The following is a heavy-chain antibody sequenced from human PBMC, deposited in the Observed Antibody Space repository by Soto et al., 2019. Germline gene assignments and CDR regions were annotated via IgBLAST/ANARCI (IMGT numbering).Heavy chain of an antibody. CDR1: NVSLSSNY. CDR3: ARSFMVPVDFFEY. CDR2: IYYSGST. J-gene: IGHJ4*02. V-gene: IGHV4-59*01. D-gene: IGHD3-10*01. Sequence: PSETLSLTCTVSNVSLSSNYWSCIRHSPGKGLEWIGNIYYSGSTNYNPSLKSRVTMSVDTSKNQFTLKLSSVTAADTGVYFCARSFMVPVDFFEYWGQGTLVTVSS.